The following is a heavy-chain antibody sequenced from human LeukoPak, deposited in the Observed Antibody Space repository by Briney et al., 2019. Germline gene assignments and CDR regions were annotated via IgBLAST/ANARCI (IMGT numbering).Heavy chain of an antibody. CDR1: GYSFTTYW. CDR3: ARLGCRGRNCCPHFDY. D-gene: IGHD2-15*01. Sequence: GESLKISCQSSGYSFTTYWISWVRQMPGKGLEWMGRIDPSDSYTNYSPSIQGHVTFSIDKSISTAYLQWSSLEASDTAIYYCARLGCRGRNCCPHFDYWGQGTLVTVSS. J-gene: IGHJ4*02. V-gene: IGHV5-10-1*01. CDR2: IDPSDSYT.